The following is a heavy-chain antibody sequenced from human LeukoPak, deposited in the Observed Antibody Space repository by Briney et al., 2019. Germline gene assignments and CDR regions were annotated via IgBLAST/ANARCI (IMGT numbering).Heavy chain of an antibody. V-gene: IGHV4-34*01. J-gene: IGHJ4*02. Sequence: PSETLSLTCAVYGGSFSGYYWSWIRQPPGKGLEWIGEINHSRSTNYNPSLKSRVTISVDTSKNQFSLKLSSVTAADTAVYYCARDRYSSSWTYFDYWGQGTLVTVSS. CDR1: GGSFSGYY. CDR2: INHSRST. CDR3: ARDRYSSSWTYFDY. D-gene: IGHD6-13*01.